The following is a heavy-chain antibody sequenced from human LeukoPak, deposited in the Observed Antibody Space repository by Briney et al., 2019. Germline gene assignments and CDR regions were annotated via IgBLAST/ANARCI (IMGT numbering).Heavy chain of an antibody. CDR1: GFTFSDYY. CDR3: ARAPRGYPYYYYYMDV. Sequence: GGSLRLSCAASGFTFSDYYMSWIRQTPGKGLEWVSYISSSGSTIYYADSVKGRFTISRDNAKNSLYLQMNSLRAEDTAVYYCARAPRGYPYYYYYMDVWGKGTTVTVSS. CDR2: ISSSGSTI. V-gene: IGHV3-11*01. D-gene: IGHD3-10*01. J-gene: IGHJ6*03.